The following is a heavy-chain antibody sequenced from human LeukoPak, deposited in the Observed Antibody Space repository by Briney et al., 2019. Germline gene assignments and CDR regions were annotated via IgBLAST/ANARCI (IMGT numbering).Heavy chain of an antibody. CDR2: IYPGDSDT. V-gene: IGHV5-51*01. J-gene: IGHJ4*02. CDR1: GYTFTSYW. D-gene: IGHD1-26*01. Sequence: GESLKISWKGSGYTFTSYWIAWVRQMPGKGLEWMAIIYPGDSDTRYSPSFQGQVTISADKSVSTAYLQWSSLKASDTAMYYCARPSGTYYRGSFDYWGQGTLVTVSS. CDR3: ARPSGTYYRGSFDY.